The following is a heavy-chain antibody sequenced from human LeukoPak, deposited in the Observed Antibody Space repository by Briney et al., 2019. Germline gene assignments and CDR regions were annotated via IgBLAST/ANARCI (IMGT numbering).Heavy chain of an antibody. D-gene: IGHD3-10*01. CDR2: VYYSGST. Sequence: KPSETLSLTCTVSGGSISSSSYYWGWIRQPPGKGLEWIGSVYYSGSTYYNPSLKSRVTISVDTSKNQFSLKLSSVTAADTAVYYCASLYYGSGSYWDPAPDPGYWGQGTLVTVSS. V-gene: IGHV4-39*01. CDR3: ASLYYGSGSYWDPAPDPGY. J-gene: IGHJ4*02. CDR1: GGSISSSSYY.